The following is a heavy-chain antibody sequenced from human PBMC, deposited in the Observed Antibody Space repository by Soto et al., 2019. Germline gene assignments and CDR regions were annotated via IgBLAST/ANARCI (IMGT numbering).Heavy chain of an antibody. CDR3: ARGYYDSSGQSNTFDV. CDR2: VSYSGST. CDR1: GASISSSY. Sequence: SETLSLTCTVSGASISSSYWSWIRQSPGKGLEWIGCVSYSGSTNYNPSLKSRVTISVDTSKNQFSLKLSSATAADTALYYCARGYYDSSGQSNTFDVWGQGTMVTVSS. V-gene: IGHV4-59*01. J-gene: IGHJ3*01. D-gene: IGHD3-22*01.